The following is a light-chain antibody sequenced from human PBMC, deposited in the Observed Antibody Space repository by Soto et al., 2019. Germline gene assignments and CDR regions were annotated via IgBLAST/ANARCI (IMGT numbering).Light chain of an antibody. CDR2: EVD. Sequence: QSVLTQPASVSESPGQSITISCSGTSSDVGGYDHVSWYQQHPGKGPKLIIHEVDNRPSGVSLRFSGSKSGDTASLTISGLHPEDEADYYCSSYSSSSTLYVFGTGTKVTVL. CDR1: SSDVGGYDH. CDR3: SSYSSSSTLYV. J-gene: IGLJ1*01. V-gene: IGLV2-14*01.